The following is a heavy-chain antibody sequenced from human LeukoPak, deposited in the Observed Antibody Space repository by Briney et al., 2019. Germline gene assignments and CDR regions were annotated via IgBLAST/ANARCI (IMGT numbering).Heavy chain of an antibody. Sequence: PGGSLRLSCAASGLTISRNYMNWVRQAPGKGLEWVSVIYSGGSTYYADFVKGRFTISRDNSKNTLYLQMNSLRAEDTAVYYCARDMGLVRGVFDYWGQGSLVTVSS. D-gene: IGHD3-10*01. V-gene: IGHV3-53*01. J-gene: IGHJ4*02. CDR2: IYSGGST. CDR3: ARDMGLVRGVFDY. CDR1: GLTISRNY.